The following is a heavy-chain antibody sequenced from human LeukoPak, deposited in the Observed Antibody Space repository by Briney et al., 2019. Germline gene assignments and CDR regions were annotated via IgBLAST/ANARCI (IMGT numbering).Heavy chain of an antibody. CDR1: GDSISSGSYY. CDR2: IYTSGST. V-gene: IGHV4-61*09. J-gene: IGHJ4*02. CDR3: ARGGNYDVLTGYHFYFDS. Sequence: SETLSLTCTVSGDSISSGSYYWNWIRQPAGKGPEWIGHIYTSGSTHYNPSLKSRVTISGDTSRNHFSLELSSVNAADTAVYYCARGGNYDVLTGYHFYFDSWGQGTLVAVSS. D-gene: IGHD3-9*01.